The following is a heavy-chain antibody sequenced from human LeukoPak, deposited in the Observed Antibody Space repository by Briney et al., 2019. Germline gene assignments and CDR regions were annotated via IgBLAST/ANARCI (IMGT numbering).Heavy chain of an antibody. CDR1: GFTFSNYW. CDR2: INIDGSRI. D-gene: IGHD2-2*01. CDR3: ARGGCSSTSCYFGF. J-gene: IGHJ4*02. Sequence: GGSLRLSCAASGFTFSNYWMHWVRQAPGKGLVWVSRINIDGSRINYADSVKGRFTISRDNAKNTLYLQMNSLRAEDTALYHCARGGCSSTSCYFGFWGQGTLVTVSS. V-gene: IGHV3-74*01.